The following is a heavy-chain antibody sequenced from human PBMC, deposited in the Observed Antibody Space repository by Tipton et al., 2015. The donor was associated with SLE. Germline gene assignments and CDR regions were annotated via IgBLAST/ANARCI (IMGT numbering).Heavy chain of an antibody. CDR2: IYYSGNT. CDR3: AKGYGMGNYYYMDV. CDR1: GGSISSLY. Sequence: TLSLTCTVSGGSISSLYWSWIRQPPGKGLEWIGCIYYSGNTNYNPSLKSRVTISMDTSKNQVSLRLNSVTAADTAVYYCAKGYGMGNYYYMDVWGKGTSVIVSS. J-gene: IGHJ6*03. D-gene: IGHD5-18*01. V-gene: IGHV4-59*11.